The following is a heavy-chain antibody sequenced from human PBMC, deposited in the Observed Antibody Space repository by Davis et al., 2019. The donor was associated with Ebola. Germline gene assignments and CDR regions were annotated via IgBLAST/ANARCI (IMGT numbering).Heavy chain of an antibody. J-gene: IGHJ6*02. CDR1: GFSVTNNF. Sequence: GESLKISCAGSGFSVTNNFMSWLRQPPEEGLEWISTTSTDGQTVHGDSVKGRFTFYRENAKNLLHLQMNSLRAEDTAVYYCARRLPFYGMDVWGQGTTVTVSS. CDR3: ARRLPFYGMDV. D-gene: IGHD2-15*01. CDR2: TSTDGQT. V-gene: IGHV3-53*01.